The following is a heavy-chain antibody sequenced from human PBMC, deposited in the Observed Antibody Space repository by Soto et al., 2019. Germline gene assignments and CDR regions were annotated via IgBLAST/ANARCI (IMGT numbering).Heavy chain of an antibody. Sequence: QVQLVQSGAEVKKPGASVKVSCKASGYTFTGYYMHWVRPAPGQGLEWMGWINPNIVGTNYAQKFQGWVTMTRDTSISTAYMELGRLRSDDTAVYYWARESFVVPAAMPAVGWFGPWGQGTLVTVSS. CDR3: ARESFVVPAAMPAVGWFGP. CDR2: INPNIVGT. CDR1: GYTFTGYY. J-gene: IGHJ5*02. D-gene: IGHD2-2*01. V-gene: IGHV1-2*04.